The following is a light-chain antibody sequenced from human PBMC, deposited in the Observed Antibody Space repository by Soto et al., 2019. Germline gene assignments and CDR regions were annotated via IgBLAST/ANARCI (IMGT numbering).Light chain of an antibody. CDR3: TSFARGSTLV. Sequence: QSVLTQPASVSGSPGQSITISCTGSSSDVGGYNYVSWYQQHPGKAPKLMIYEVSNRPSGISNRFSGSKSGNTASLTLSGLQAEDEADYYCTSFARGSTLVFGGGTKLTVL. V-gene: IGLV2-14*01. CDR2: EVS. J-gene: IGLJ3*02. CDR1: SSDVGGYNY.